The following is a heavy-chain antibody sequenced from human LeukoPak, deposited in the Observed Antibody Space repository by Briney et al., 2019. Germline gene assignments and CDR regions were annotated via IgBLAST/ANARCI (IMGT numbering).Heavy chain of an antibody. CDR2: ISSSSTYI. J-gene: IGHJ4*02. Sequence: GGSLRLSCAASGFTFSKYNMNWVRLAPGKGLEWVSYISSSSTYIYYADSVKGRFTISRDNSCKTLYLQMDSLRAEDTAVYYCAKDSSLYGTSWWGNYFDYWGQGTLVTVSS. CDR3: AKDSSLYGTSWWGNYFDY. V-gene: IGHV3-21*01. CDR1: GFTFSKYN. D-gene: IGHD6-13*01.